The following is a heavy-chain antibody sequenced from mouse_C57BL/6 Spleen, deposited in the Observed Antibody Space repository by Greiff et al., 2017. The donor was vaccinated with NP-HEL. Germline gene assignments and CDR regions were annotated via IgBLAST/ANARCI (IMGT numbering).Heavy chain of an antibody. J-gene: IGHJ2*01. CDR2: IYPGDGDT. V-gene: IGHV1-80*01. CDR3: ARYPIYYYGSRSYLDY. D-gene: IGHD1-1*01. CDR1: GYAFSSYW. Sequence: VQLQQSGAELVKPGASVKISCKASGYAFSSYWMNWVKQRPGKGLEWIGQIYPGDGDTNYNGKFKGKATLTADKSSSTAYMQLSSLTSEDSAVYFCARYPIYYYGSRSYLDYWGQGTTLTVSS.